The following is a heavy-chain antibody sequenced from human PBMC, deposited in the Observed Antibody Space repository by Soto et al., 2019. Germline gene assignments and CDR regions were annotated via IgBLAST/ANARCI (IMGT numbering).Heavy chain of an antibody. CDR2: INPNSGGT. Sequence: ASVKVSCKASGYTFTGYYMHWVRQAPGQGLEWMGWINPNSGGTNYAQKFQGRVTMTRDTSISTAYMELSGLRSDDTAVYYCARDYYDSSGDDRHDYWGQGTLVTVSS. J-gene: IGHJ4*02. CDR1: GYTFTGYY. CDR3: ARDYYDSSGDDRHDY. D-gene: IGHD3-22*01. V-gene: IGHV1-2*02.